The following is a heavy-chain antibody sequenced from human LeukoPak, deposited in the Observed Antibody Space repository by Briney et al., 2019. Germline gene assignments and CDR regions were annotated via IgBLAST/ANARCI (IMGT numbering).Heavy chain of an antibody. CDR1: GGSISSSNW. J-gene: IGHJ5*02. D-gene: IGHD6-6*01. CDR3: ARAPGYSSSSGGLDP. Sequence: LSLTCAVSGGSISSSNWWSWVRQPPGKGLEWIGEINHSGSTNYNPSLKSRVTISVDTSKNQFSLKLSSVTAADTAVYYCARAPGYSSSSGGLDPWGQGTLVTVSS. CDR2: INHSGST. V-gene: IGHV4-4*02.